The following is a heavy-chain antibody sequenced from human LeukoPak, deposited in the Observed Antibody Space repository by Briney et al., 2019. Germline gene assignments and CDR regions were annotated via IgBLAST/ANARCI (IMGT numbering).Heavy chain of an antibody. CDR1: GYSINSGFY. J-gene: IGHJ4*02. CDR2: IYHSGST. D-gene: IGHD3-10*01. V-gene: IGHV4-38-2*02. CDR3: ARLMVQREYVLLWFGELGGFDY. Sequence: TSETLSLTCTVSGYSINSGFYWGWIRQPPGKGLEWIGSIYHSGSTHYKSSLKSRVTISVDTSKNQLSLKLTSVTAADTAVYYCARLMVQREYVLLWFGELGGFDYWGQGTLVTVSS.